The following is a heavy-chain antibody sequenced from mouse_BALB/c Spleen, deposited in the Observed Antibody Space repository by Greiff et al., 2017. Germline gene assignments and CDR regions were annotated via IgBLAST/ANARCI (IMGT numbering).Heavy chain of an antibody. CDR2: IDPETGGT. V-gene: IGHV1-15*01. J-gene: IGHJ3*01. CDR3: TREGLRWFAY. D-gene: IGHD2-4*01. CDR1: GYTFTDYD. Sequence: VQLQQSGAELVRPGASVKLSCKASGYTFTDYDMHWVKQTPVHGLEWIGAIDPETGGTAYNQKFKGKATLTADKSSSTAYMELRSLTSEDSAVYYCTREGLRWFAYWGQGTLVTVSA.